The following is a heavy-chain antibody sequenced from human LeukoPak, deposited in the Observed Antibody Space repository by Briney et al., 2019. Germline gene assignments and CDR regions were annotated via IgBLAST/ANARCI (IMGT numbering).Heavy chain of an antibody. D-gene: IGHD1-26*01. J-gene: IGHJ5*02. CDR3: ARHEVAASGWFDP. CDR2: IYPGDSDT. Sequence: GESLKISCKGSGYSFTSYWIGWVRQLPGKGLEWMGIIYPGDSDTRYSPSFQGQVTISADKSISTAYLQWSSLKASDTAMYYCARHEVAASGWFDPWGQGTLVTVSS. CDR1: GYSFTSYW. V-gene: IGHV5-51*01.